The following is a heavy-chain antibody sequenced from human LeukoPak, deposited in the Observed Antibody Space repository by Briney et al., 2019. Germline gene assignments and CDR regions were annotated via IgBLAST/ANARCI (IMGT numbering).Heavy chain of an antibody. CDR3: TSALNLVLGELLGY. CDR2: IKTEAEDGTT. Sequence: GGPLRLSCAASGFIFCKAWLAWVRQAPGKGLEWVGHIKTEAEDGTTDYAAPVKGRFTISRDDAKSTLCLQMNSLNTEDTAVYFCTSALNLVLGELLGYWGQGTLVTVSS. CDR1: GFIFCKAW. J-gene: IGHJ4*02. V-gene: IGHV3-15*01. D-gene: IGHD3-16*01.